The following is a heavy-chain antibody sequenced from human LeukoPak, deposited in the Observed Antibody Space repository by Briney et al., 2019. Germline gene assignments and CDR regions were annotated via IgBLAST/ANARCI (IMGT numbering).Heavy chain of an antibody. J-gene: IGHJ3*01. D-gene: IGHD4/OR15-4a*01. CDR3: ARGVDGADF. Sequence: GGSLRLSCAASGFTFSSYSMNWVRQAPGKGLEWVSYISSGSSIIYYADSVKGRCTISRDNAKNSLYLQMSSLRAEDTAVYYCARGVDGADFWGQGTMVTVSS. V-gene: IGHV3-48*01. CDR1: GFTFSSYS. CDR2: ISSGSSII.